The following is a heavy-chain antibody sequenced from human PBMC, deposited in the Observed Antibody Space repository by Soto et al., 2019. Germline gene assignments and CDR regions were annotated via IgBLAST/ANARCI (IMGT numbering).Heavy chain of an antibody. CDR2: ILNDASGH. CDR3: ARDDDYTDNGFDY. D-gene: IGHD4-4*01. V-gene: IGHV3-33*01. J-gene: IGHJ4*02. CDR1: GFTFSRHG. Sequence: QVQLVESGGGVVQPGTSLRLSCAASGFTFSRHGMHWVRQTPGKGLEWLAVILNDASGHWYADSVKGRFTSSIDNFENTLNLQMNGLILEDTALYYCARDDDYTDNGFDYWGQGTRVTVSS.